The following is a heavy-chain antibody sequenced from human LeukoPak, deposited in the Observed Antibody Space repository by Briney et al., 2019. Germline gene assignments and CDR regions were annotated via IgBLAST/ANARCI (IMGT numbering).Heavy chain of an antibody. D-gene: IGHD6-19*01. CDR1: GFTFSSYA. CDR2: ISGSGGST. V-gene: IGHV3-23*01. CDR3: AKSLRRIAVAGNWFDP. J-gene: IGHJ5*02. Sequence: PGGSLRLSCAASGFTFSSYAMSWVRQAPGKGLGWVSAISGSGGSTYYADSVKGRFTISRDNSKNTLYLQMNSLRAEDTAVYYCAKSLRRIAVAGNWFDPWGQGTLVTVSS.